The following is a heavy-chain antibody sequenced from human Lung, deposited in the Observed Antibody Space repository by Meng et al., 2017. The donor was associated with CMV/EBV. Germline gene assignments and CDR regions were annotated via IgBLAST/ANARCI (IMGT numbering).Heavy chain of an antibody. J-gene: IGHJ5*02. Sequence: GSISRGNNSYAWIRQHPGRGLEWIGYIHDDGRTYYNPSLESRLNILLDTSKNEVSLRLTSVTAADTAVYYCATAAGGFCNIGGCWFGPWGRGTLVTVSS. V-gene: IGHV4-31*02. CDR2: IHDDGRT. CDR1: GSISRGNNS. D-gene: IGHD2-15*01. CDR3: ATAAGGFCNIGGCWFGP.